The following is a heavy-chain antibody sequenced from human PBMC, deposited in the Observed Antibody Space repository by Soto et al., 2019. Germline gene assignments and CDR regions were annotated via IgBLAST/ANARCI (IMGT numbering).Heavy chain of an antibody. Sequence: GGSLRLSWAASGFTFSNAWMSWVRQAPGKGLEWVGRIKSKTDGGTTDYAAPVKGRFTISRDDSKNTLYLQMNSLKTEDTAVYYCTTVDYYYCYVMDVRGQGTTVIVSS. J-gene: IGHJ6*02. CDR3: TTVDYYYCYVMDV. CDR1: GFTFSNAW. CDR2: IKSKTDGGTT. V-gene: IGHV3-15*01.